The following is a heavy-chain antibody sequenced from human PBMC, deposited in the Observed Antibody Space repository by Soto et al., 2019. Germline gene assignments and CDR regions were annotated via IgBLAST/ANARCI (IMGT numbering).Heavy chain of an antibody. Sequence: GGSLSLSCAASGLLFSNYKMHWFRQAPGKGLVWVSRINTDGSITDYADSVKGRFTVSRDNPKNTLYLQMNSLRAEDTAVYYCARDTDGLHYWGQGTLVTVSS. CDR1: GLLFSNYK. J-gene: IGHJ4*02. CDR3: ARDTDGLHY. V-gene: IGHV3-74*01. CDR2: INTDGSIT.